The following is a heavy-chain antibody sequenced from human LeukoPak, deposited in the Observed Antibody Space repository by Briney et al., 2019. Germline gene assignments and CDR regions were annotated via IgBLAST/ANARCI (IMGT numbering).Heavy chain of an antibody. CDR2: IYYSGST. Sequence: SETLSLTCTVSGGSISSSSDYCGWIRQPPGKGLGWIGSIYYSGSTYYHPSLKSRVTISVVTSKNQYPLQLSSVPAADTAVYYFARSPRGYCSSTSCPRYWFDPWGQGTLVTVSS. CDR3: ARSPRGYCSSTSCPRYWFDP. CDR1: GGSISSSSDY. J-gene: IGHJ5*02. V-gene: IGHV4-39*01. D-gene: IGHD2-2*01.